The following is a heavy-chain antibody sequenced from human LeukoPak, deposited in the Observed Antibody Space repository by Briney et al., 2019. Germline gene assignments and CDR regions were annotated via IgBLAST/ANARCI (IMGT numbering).Heavy chain of an antibody. Sequence: GGSLRLSCAASGFTFSSYSMNWVRQAPGKGLEWVSSISSSSDYKYYADSVKGRFTISRDNAKNSLYLQMNSLRAEDTAVYYCAGVVAATSDLDYYGLDVWGQGTTVTVSS. D-gene: IGHD2-15*01. V-gene: IGHV3-21*01. CDR1: GFTFSSYS. J-gene: IGHJ6*02. CDR3: AGVVAATSDLDYYGLDV. CDR2: ISSSSDYK.